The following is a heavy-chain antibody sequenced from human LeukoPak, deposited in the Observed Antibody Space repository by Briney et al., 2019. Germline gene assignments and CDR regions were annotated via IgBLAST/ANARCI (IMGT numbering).Heavy chain of an antibody. CDR1: GFTFDDYG. J-gene: IGHJ6*03. Sequence: SGGSLRRSCAASGFTFDDYGMSWVRQAPGKGLEWVSGINWNGGSTGYADSVKGRFTSSRDNAKNSLYLQMNSLRAEDTALYYCAALHQLVRGVSHYYYMDVWGKGTTVTVSS. V-gene: IGHV3-20*04. CDR2: INWNGGST. D-gene: IGHD6-6*01. CDR3: AALHQLVRGVSHYYYMDV.